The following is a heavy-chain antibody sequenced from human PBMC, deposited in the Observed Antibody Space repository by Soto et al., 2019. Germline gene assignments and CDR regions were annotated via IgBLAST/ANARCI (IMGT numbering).Heavy chain of an antibody. CDR3: ARDNTIFGVVIPLDAFDI. J-gene: IGHJ3*02. V-gene: IGHV1-18*01. D-gene: IGHD3-3*01. CDR1: GYTFTSYG. Sequence: ASVKVSCKASGYTFTSYGISWGRQAPGRGLEWMGWISAYNGNTNYAQKLQGRVTMTTDTSTSTAYMELRSLRSDDTAVYYCARDNTIFGVVIPLDAFDIWGQGTMVTVSS. CDR2: ISAYNGNT.